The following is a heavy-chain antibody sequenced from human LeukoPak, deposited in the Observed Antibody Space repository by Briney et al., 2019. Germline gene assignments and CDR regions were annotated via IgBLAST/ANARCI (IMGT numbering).Heavy chain of an antibody. V-gene: IGHV3-74*01. Sequence: GGSLRLSCAASGFTFSSYWMHWVRQAPGKGLVWVSRINSDGSRTNYADSVKGRFTISRDNAKSTLYLQMNSLRAEDAAVYYCARGATYYYDSSGYSGLDYWGQGTLVTVSS. J-gene: IGHJ4*02. D-gene: IGHD3-22*01. CDR3: ARGATYYYDSSGYSGLDY. CDR2: INSDGSRT. CDR1: GFTFSSYW.